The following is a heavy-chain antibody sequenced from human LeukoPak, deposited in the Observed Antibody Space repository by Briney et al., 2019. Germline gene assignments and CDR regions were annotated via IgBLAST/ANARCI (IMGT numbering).Heavy chain of an antibody. D-gene: IGHD3-22*01. V-gene: IGHV4-38-2*02. J-gene: IGHJ3*02. Sequence: SETLSLTCTVSGYSISSGYYWGWIRQPPGKGLEWIGSIYHSGSTYYNPSLKSRVTISVDTSKNQFSLKLSSVTAADTAVYYCASQLLYYYDSSGPGDAFDIWGQGTMVTVSS. CDR1: GYSISSGYY. CDR3: ASQLLYYYDSSGPGDAFDI. CDR2: IYHSGST.